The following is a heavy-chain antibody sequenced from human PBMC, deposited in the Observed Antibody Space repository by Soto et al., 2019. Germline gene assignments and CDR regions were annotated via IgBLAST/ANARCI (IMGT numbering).Heavy chain of an antibody. J-gene: IGHJ4*02. D-gene: IGHD2-15*01. V-gene: IGHV3-23*01. CDR1: GFTFSSYA. CDR3: AKVPIVVVVAATMPYYFDY. Sequence: EVQLLESGGGLVQPGGSLRLSCAASGFTFSSYAMSWVRQAPGKGLEWVSAISGSGGSTYYADSVKGRFTISRDNSKNTLYLQMNSLRAEDTAVYYCAKVPIVVVVAATMPYYFDYWGQGTLVTVSS. CDR2: ISGSGGST.